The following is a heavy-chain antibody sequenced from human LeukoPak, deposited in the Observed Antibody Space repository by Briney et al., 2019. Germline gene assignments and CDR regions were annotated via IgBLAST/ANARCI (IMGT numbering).Heavy chain of an antibody. CDR2: LHPEDREV. Sequence: GASVKVSCRVSGDTFTEISIHWVRQTPGKGLEWMGGLHPEDREVIYAQKFQGRVTMTEDSSTDTAYMDLRSLRSEDTAVYYCATAEQLVWGQGTLVTVSS. J-gene: IGHJ4*02. CDR1: GDTFTEIS. D-gene: IGHD6-6*01. CDR3: ATAEQLV. V-gene: IGHV1-24*01.